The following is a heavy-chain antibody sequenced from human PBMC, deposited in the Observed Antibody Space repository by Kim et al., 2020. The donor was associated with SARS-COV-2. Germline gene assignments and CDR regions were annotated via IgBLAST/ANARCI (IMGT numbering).Heavy chain of an antibody. CDR3: AREGAAAGTFDY. J-gene: IGHJ4*02. Sequence: YYAGSVKGRFTNSRDNAKNSLYLQMNSLRDEDTAVYYCAREGAAAGTFDYWGQGTLVTVSS. V-gene: IGHV3-48*02. D-gene: IGHD6-13*01.